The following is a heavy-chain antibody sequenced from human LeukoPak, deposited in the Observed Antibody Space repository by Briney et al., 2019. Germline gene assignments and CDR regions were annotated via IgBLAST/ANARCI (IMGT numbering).Heavy chain of an antibody. V-gene: IGHV3-53*01. CDR2: IYSGGST. J-gene: IGHJ4*02. CDR1: GFTVSSNY. CDR3: VRSAFHAGSGNYYDY. D-gene: IGHD3-22*01. Sequence: GGSLRLSCAASGFTVSSNYMSWVRQAPGKGLEWVSVIYSGGSTYYADSVKGRFTISRDNAENTLYLQMNSLRVEDTAVYYCVRSAFHAGSGNYYDYWGQGTLVTVSS.